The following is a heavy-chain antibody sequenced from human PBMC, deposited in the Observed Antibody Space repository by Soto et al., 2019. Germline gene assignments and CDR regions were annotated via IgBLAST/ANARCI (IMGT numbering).Heavy chain of an antibody. CDR2: IYYSGST. J-gene: IGHJ4*02. D-gene: IGHD3-22*01. V-gene: IGHV4-59*01. Sequence: SLTLSLTCTVSGGSISSYYSIWIRQPPGKGLAWIGYIYYSGSTNYNPSLKSRVTISVDTSKNQFSLKLSSVTAADTAVYYCARTLPITYYDDGSGYRGGWYFDYWRQGTLVTVSS. CDR3: ARTLPITYYDDGSGYRGGWYFDY. CDR1: GGSISSYY.